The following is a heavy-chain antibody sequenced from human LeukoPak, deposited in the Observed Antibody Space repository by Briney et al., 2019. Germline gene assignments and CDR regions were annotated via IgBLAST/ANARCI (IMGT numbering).Heavy chain of an antibody. CDR3: ARSYTYSSGWCWFDP. CDR2: IYYHENT. CDR1: GGSISSSTDY. J-gene: IGHJ5*02. Sequence: KPSETLSLTCTVSGGSISSSTDYWGWIRQAPGKGLEWIGSIYYHENTYYNSSLKSRVTISVDTSKNQFSLKLSSVTAADTAVYYCARSYTYSSGWCWFDPWGQGTLVTVSS. V-gene: IGHV4-39*07. D-gene: IGHD6-19*01.